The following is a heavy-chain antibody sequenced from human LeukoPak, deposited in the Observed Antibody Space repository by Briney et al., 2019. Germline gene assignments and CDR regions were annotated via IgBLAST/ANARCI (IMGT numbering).Heavy chain of an antibody. V-gene: IGHV4-59*08. D-gene: IGHD3-10*01. CDR3: ARRGTVFGVDYFDY. CDR2: IYYSGST. J-gene: IGHJ4*02. Sequence: SETLSLTCTVSGGSISSYYWSWIRQPPGKGLEWIGYIYYSGSTNYNPSLKSRVTISVDTSKNRFSLKLSSVTAADTAVYYCARRGTVFGVDYFDYWGQGTLVTVSS. CDR1: GGSISSYY.